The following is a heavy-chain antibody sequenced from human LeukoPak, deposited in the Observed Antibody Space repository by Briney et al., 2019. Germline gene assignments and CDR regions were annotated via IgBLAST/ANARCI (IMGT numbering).Heavy chain of an antibody. J-gene: IGHJ4*02. CDR3: ARDSYMFGSDY. D-gene: IGHD3-10*02. V-gene: IGHV3-48*03. CDR1: GFTFTSYD. CDR2: ISNGGGTI. Sequence: GGSLRLSCATSGFTFTSYDFNWVRQAPGKGLEWVSYISNGGGTIYYADSVKGRFTISRDNAKNSVFLQMNTLRAEDTAIYYCARDSYMFGSDYWGQGTLVTVSS.